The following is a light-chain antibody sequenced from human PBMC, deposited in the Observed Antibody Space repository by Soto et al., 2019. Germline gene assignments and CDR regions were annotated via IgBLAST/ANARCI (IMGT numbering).Light chain of an antibody. CDR2: ENY. CDR3: CSYAGSSTLDLYV. V-gene: IGLV6-57*04. CDR1: RGDIASSS. Sequence: NFMLTQPHSVSESPGKTVTITCTRSRGDIASSSVQWYQQRPGSAPTTVIYENYQRFAGVPDRFSGSIDTSSNSASLTISGLKTEDEADYYCCSYAGSSTLDLYVFGTGTKVTVL. J-gene: IGLJ1*01.